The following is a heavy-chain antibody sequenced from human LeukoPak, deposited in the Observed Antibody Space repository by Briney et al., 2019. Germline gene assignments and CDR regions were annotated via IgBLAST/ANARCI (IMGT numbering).Heavy chain of an antibody. CDR3: ARDPDGDYGFDY. CDR2: ISVSNGNT. V-gene: IGHV1-18*01. J-gene: IGHJ4*02. D-gene: IGHD4-17*01. CDR1: GYTFTSYG. Sequence: ASVKVSCKASGYTFTSYGISWVRQAPGQGHEWMGWISVSNGNTYYAPKLQGRVTMTTDTSTSTAYMELRSLRSDDTAVYYCARDPDGDYGFDYWGQGTLVTVSS.